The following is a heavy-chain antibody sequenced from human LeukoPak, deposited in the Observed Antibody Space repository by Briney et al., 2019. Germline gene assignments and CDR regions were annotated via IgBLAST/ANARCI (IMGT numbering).Heavy chain of an antibody. Sequence: PSQTLSLTCTVSGGSISSGDYYWSWIRQPPGKGLEWIGYIYYSGSTYYNPSLKSRVTISVDTSKNQFSLKLSSVTAADTAVYYYARSGYSYGYVVDYWGQGTLVTVSS. J-gene: IGHJ4*02. CDR1: GGSISSGDYY. D-gene: IGHD5-18*01. CDR3: ARSGYSYGYVVDY. CDR2: IYYSGST. V-gene: IGHV4-30-4*01.